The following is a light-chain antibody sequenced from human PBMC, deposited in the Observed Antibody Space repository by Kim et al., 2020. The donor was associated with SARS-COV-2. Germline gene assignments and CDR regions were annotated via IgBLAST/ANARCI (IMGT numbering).Light chain of an antibody. V-gene: IGKV3-20*01. J-gene: IGKJ2*01. Sequence: SPGDRATRSCRASQTVTSTYLTGYQQKPGQTPGLLISGASSRATGIPDRFSGSGSGTDFTRTISRLEPEDFAVDYCQHFGDSLYTVGQGNKVDIK. CDR3: QHFGDSLYT. CDR1: QTVTSTY. CDR2: GAS.